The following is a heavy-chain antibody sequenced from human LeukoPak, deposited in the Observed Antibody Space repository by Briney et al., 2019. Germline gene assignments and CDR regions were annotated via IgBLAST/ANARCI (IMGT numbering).Heavy chain of an antibody. CDR3: AGNYCSGGSCYAGAFDI. J-gene: IGHJ3*02. D-gene: IGHD2-15*01. CDR2: IIPIFGTA. CDR1: GYTFTDYY. Sequence: SVKISCKVSGYTFTDYYMHWVRQAPGQGLEWMGRIIPIFGTANYAQKFQGRVTITTDESTSTAYMELSSLRSEDTAVYYCAGNYCSGGSCYAGAFDIWGQGTMVTVSS. V-gene: IGHV1-69*05.